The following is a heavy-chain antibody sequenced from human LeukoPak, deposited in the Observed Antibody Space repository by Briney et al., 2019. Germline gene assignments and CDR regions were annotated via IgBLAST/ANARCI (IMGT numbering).Heavy chain of an antibody. D-gene: IGHD3-22*01. CDR2: INPNSGGT. J-gene: IGHJ4*02. CDR1: GYTFTSYY. Sequence: ASVKVSCKASGYTFTSYYMHWVRQAPGQGLEWMGWINPNSGGTNYAQKFQGRVTMTRDTSISTAYMELSRLRSDDTAVYYCARWDGGYYYDSSGYSDYWGQGTLVTVSS. CDR3: ARWDGGYYYDSSGYSDY. V-gene: IGHV1-2*02.